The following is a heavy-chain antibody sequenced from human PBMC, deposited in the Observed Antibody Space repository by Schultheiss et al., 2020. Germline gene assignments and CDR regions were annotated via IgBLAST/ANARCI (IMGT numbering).Heavy chain of an antibody. CDR2: ISSSSSYI. CDR1: GFTFSSYS. Sequence: GESLKISCAASGFTFSSYSMNWVRQAPGKGLEWVSSISSSSSYIYYADSVKGRFTISRDNAKNSLYLQMNSLRAEDTAVYYCARDFLLLYSSGPGAFDIWGKGTMVTVSS. CDR3: ARDFLLLYSSGPGAFDI. D-gene: IGHD6-19*01. J-gene: IGHJ3*02. V-gene: IGHV3-21*01.